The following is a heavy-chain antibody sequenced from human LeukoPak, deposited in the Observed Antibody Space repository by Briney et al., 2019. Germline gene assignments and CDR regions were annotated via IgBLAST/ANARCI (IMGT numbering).Heavy chain of an antibody. CDR2: IYYSGST. V-gene: IGHV4-30-4*01. CDR1: GASISSGDHY. J-gene: IGHJ4*02. CDR3: ARAERGYYDSSGHYGH. Sequence: SETLSLTCTVSGASISSGDHYWSWIRQPPGKGLEWVGYIYYSGSTYYKSSLKSQLTISVDMSKNQFFLKLNSATAADTAVYYCARAERGYYDSSGHYGHWGQGTLVTVSS. D-gene: IGHD3-22*01.